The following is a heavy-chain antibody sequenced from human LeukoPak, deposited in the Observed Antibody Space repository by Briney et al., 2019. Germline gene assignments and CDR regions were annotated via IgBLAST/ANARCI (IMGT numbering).Heavy chain of an antibody. D-gene: IGHD2-15*01. Sequence: GGSLRLSCAASGFTFSSYWMHWVRQAPGKGLVWVSRITSDGNSTRYADSVKGRFTISRDNSKNTLYLQMNRLRPEDAAVYYCAKAPVTTCRGAFCYPFDYWGLGTLVTVSS. V-gene: IGHV3-74*01. J-gene: IGHJ4*02. CDR3: AKAPVTTCRGAFCYPFDY. CDR2: ITSDGNST. CDR1: GFTFSSYW.